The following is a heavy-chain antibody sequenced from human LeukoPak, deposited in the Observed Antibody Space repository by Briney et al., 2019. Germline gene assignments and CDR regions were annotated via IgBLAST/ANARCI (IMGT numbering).Heavy chain of an antibody. CDR3: ARTTGNYGYYFDY. CDR1: SGSINFYY. J-gene: IGHJ4*02. V-gene: IGHV4-59*01. D-gene: IGHD1-7*01. CDR2: IYYRGST. Sequence: SETLSLTCTVSSGSINFYYWRWIRQTPGKGLEWIGYIYYRGSTNYNPSLKSRVTISVDTPKNQFSLNLSSVTAADTAIYYCARTTGNYGYYFDYWGQGAQVTVSS.